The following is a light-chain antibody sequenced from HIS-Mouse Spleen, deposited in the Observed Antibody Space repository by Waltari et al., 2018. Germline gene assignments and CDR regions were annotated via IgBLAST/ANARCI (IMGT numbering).Light chain of an antibody. CDR1: ACPKQY. J-gene: IGLJ2*01. CDR2: KDS. CDR3: QSADSSGTYQDVV. V-gene: IGLV3-25*03. Sequence: SYELTQPPSVSVSPGQTARNTCSGDACPKQYAYWYQQKPGQAPVLVIYKDSERPSGIPERFSGSSSGTTVTLTISGVQAEDEADYYCQSADSSGTYQDVVFGGGTKLTVL.